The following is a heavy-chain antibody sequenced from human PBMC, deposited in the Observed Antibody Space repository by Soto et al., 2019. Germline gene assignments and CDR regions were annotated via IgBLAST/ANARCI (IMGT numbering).Heavy chain of an antibody. CDR3: ARRGGRGSYFDY. CDR1: GYSFSDYW. J-gene: IGHJ4*03. CDR2: FYPRDSDT. D-gene: IGHD3-16*01. Sequence: PGESLKIACKGSGYSFSDYWIGWVRQVPGKGLEWMGIFYPRDSDTRYSPSFQGQVTSSADKSISTAYLQWSSLKASDTARYYCARRGGRGSYFDYGGQGTRVTVSS. V-gene: IGHV5-51*01.